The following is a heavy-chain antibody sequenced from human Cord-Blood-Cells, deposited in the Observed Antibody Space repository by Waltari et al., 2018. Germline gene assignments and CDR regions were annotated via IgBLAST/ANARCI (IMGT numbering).Heavy chain of an antibody. CDR1: GGSISSYY. CDR3: ARVNPRSLPHSGYDGALPYYYYGMDV. CDR2: HYYSGST. Sequence: QVQLQESGPGLVKPSETLSLTCTVSGGSISSYYWSWIRQPPGTGLEWIGYHYYSGSTNYNPSLKSRVTISVDTSKNQFSLKLSSVTAADTAVYYCARVNPRSLPHSGYDGALPYYYYGMDVWGQGTTVTVSS. D-gene: IGHD5-12*01. J-gene: IGHJ6*02. V-gene: IGHV4-59*01.